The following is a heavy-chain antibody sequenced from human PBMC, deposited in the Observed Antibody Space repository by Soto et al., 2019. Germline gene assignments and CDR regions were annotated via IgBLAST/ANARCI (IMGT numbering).Heavy chain of an antibody. J-gene: IGHJ4*03. CDR3: AREPNYFDY. V-gene: IGHV1-8*01. Sequence: ASVKVSCKASGYTFTSYDINWVRQATGQGLEWMGWMNPNSGNTGYAQKLQGRVTMTTDTSTSTAYMELRSLRSDDTAVYYCAREPNYFDYWGQGTTVTVSS. CDR2: MNPNSGNT. CDR1: GYTFTSYD.